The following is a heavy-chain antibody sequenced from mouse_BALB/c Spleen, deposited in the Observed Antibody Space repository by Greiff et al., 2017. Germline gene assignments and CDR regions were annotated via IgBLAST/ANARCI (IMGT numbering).Heavy chain of an antibody. Sequence: DVKLVESGGGLVQPGGSLKLSCAASGFTFSSYTMSWVRQTPEKRLEWVAYISNGGGSTYYPDTVKGRFTISRDNAKNTLYLQMSSLKSEDTAMYYCASPIYYDSAWFAYWGQGTLVTVSA. CDR3: ASPIYYDSAWFAY. J-gene: IGHJ3*01. D-gene: IGHD2-4*01. CDR1: GFTFSSYT. V-gene: IGHV5-12-2*01. CDR2: ISNGGGST.